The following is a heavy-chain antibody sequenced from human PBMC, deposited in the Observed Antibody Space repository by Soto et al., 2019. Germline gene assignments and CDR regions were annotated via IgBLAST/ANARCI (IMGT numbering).Heavy chain of an antibody. CDR1: GLTFSNFA. CDR3: AKDPNGDYVGAFDF. CDR2: ITGSGYT. J-gene: IGHJ3*01. Sequence: EVQLLESGGDLVQPGGSLRLSCAASGLTFSNFAMTWVRQTPGKGLEWISSITGSGYTRYADSVKGRFTVSRDNSKNTLYLHMNSLGADDTAVYHCAKDPNGDYVGAFDFWGPGTAVTVSS. V-gene: IGHV3-23*01. D-gene: IGHD4-17*01.